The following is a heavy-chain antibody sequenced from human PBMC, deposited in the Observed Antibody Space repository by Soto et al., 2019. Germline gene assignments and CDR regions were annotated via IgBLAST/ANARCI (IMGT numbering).Heavy chain of an antibody. J-gene: IGHJ2*01. CDR1: GGSFSSHA. V-gene: IGHV1-69*06. CDR2: IVPIFGTK. Sequence: QVQLVQSGAEVKKPGSSVKVSCKPSGGSFSSHAVSWVRQAPGKGLGGGGGIVPIFGTKNYAEKFQGRVTITADKSTSTVYMDLSSLKSEDTAVYFCARDRRDQTIFGMVGYFDLWGRGTLVSVSS. D-gene: IGHD3-3*01. CDR3: ARDRRDQTIFGMVGYFDL.